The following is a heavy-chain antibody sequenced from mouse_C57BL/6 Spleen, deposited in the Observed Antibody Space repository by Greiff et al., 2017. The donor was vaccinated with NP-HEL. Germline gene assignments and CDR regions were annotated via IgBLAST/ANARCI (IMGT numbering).Heavy chain of an antibody. D-gene: IGHD1-1*01. CDR2: IDPSDSYT. CDR3: ARIDGSSYKEYYFDY. V-gene: IGHV1-69*01. J-gene: IGHJ2*01. CDR1: GYTFTSYW. Sequence: QVHVKQPGAELVMPGASVKLSCKASGYTFTSYWMHWVKQRPGQGLEWIGEIDPSDSYTNYNQKFKGKSTLTVDKSSSTAYMQLSSLTSEDSAVYYCARIDGSSYKEYYFDYWGQGTTLTVSS.